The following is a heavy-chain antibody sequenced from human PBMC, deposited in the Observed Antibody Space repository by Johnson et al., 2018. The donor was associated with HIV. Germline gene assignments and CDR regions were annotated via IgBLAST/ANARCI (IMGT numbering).Heavy chain of an antibody. CDR3: AKETPSSGGTFDI. D-gene: IGHD6-25*01. J-gene: IGHJ3*02. CDR2: IWYDGSNK. CDR1: GFTFSSYG. Sequence: VQLVESGGGVVQPGRSLRLSCAASGFTFSSYGMHWVRQAPGKGLEWVAVIWYDGSNKYYADSVKGRFTISRDNSKNTLYLQMNSLRAEDTAVYYCAKETPSSGGTFDIWGQGTMVTVSS. V-gene: IGHV3-33*06.